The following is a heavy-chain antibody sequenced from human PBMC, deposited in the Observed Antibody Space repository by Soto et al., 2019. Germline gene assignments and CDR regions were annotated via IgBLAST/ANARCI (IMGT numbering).Heavy chain of an antibody. D-gene: IGHD2-15*01. CDR3: TTGSVEGV. CDR1: GLTISNAW. J-gene: IGHJ6*02. Sequence: EVQLVESGGGFIYPGGSLRLSCAASGLTISNAWMNWVRQAPGKGLEWVGRIKTNTEGGTTHYAAAVKGRFTVSRDDSKNPLYLQMNSLKTEDTAVYYCTTGSVEGVWGQGTTVTVSS. CDR2: IKTNTEGGTT. V-gene: IGHV3-15*07.